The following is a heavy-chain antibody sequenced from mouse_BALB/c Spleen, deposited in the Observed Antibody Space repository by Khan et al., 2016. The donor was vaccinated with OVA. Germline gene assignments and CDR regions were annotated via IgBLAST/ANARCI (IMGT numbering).Heavy chain of an antibody. J-gene: IGHJ1*03. CDR1: GYTFTSYT. CDR3: VRSGAYYRYDGYFDV. Sequence: QVQLQQSGAELVRPGASVKMSCKASGYTFTSYTMHWVKQRPGQGLEWIGYINPSNTYTNYNQKFKDKATLTADKSSNTVYMQLNSLTSEDAAGYNGVRSGAYYRYDGYFDVWGTGTTVTISS. CDR2: INPSNTYT. D-gene: IGHD2-14*01. V-gene: IGHV1-4*01.